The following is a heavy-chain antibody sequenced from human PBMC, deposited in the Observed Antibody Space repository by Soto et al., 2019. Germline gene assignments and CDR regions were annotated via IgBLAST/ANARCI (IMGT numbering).Heavy chain of an antibody. V-gene: IGHV1-2*02. CDR2: INANSGDT. Sequence: GASVKVSCKASGYTFSGHYMHWIRQAPGQGPEWLGWINANSGDTDRAPKFQDRLTMTRDTSISTAYMELSRLRSDDTAVYYCARGGALDGTSPPFNHSGQGTLVTVSS. CDR1: GYTFSGHY. D-gene: IGHD6-19*01. J-gene: IGHJ4*02. CDR3: ARGGALDGTSPPFNH.